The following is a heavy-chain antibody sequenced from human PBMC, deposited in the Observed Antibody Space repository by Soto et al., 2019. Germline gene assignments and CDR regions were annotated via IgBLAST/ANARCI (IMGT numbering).Heavy chain of an antibody. Sequence: QVQLVQSGAEVKKPGSSVKVSCKASGGTFSSYTISWVRQAPGQGLEWMGRIIPILGIANYAQKFQGRVTITADKSTSTAYMELSSLRSEETAVYYCARDLLGLDSSPDAFDIWGQGTMVTVSS. CDR1: GGTFSSYT. J-gene: IGHJ3*02. D-gene: IGHD3-22*01. V-gene: IGHV1-69*08. CDR2: IIPILGIA. CDR3: ARDLLGLDSSPDAFDI.